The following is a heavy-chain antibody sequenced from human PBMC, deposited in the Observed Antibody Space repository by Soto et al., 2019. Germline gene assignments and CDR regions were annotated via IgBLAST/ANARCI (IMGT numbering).Heavy chain of an antibody. Sequence: QVQLVQSGAEVKKPGSSVKVSSKASGVTFSSETISWVRQAPGQGREWVGGIIPLFGTANYAQKFQGRVTITADESTSTLYIELSSLRSDDTAVYYCATELGDNPASPFDSWGQGTLVTVSS. CDR2: IIPLFGTA. CDR1: GVTFSSET. D-gene: IGHD2-21*01. J-gene: IGHJ4*02. CDR3: ATELGDNPASPFDS. V-gene: IGHV1-69*01.